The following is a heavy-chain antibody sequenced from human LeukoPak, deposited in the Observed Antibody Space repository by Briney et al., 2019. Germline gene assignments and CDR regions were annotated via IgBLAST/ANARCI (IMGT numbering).Heavy chain of an antibody. CDR2: ISGSGGST. CDR1: GFTFSSYA. CDR3: AKDPIPYGDYPYYYGMDV. Sequence: GGSLRLSCAASGFTFSSYAMSWVRQAPGKGLEWVSAISGSGGSTYYADSVKGRFTISRDNSKNTLYLQMNSLRAEDTAVYYCAKDPIPYGDYPYYYGMDVWGQGTTVTVSS. J-gene: IGHJ6*02. D-gene: IGHD4-17*01. V-gene: IGHV3-23*01.